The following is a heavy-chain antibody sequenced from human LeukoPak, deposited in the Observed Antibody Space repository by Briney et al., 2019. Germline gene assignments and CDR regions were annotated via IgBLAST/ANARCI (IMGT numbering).Heavy chain of an antibody. CDR3: AKEGYGSSWNADFDH. Sequence: TSETLSLTCTVSGGSISSYYWSWIRQPAGKGLEWIGRIYTSGSTNYNPSLKSRVTMSVDTSKNQFSLKLSSVTAADTAVYYCAKEGYGSSWNADFDHWGQGTLVIVSS. CDR1: GGSISSYY. D-gene: IGHD6-13*01. J-gene: IGHJ4*02. CDR2: IYTSGST. V-gene: IGHV4-4*07.